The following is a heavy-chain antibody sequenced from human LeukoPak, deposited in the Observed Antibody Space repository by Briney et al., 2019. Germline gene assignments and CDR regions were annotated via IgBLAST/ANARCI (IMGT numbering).Heavy chain of an antibody. J-gene: IGHJ4*02. CDR3: ARDEAAAGMGGIDY. CDR2: IWYDGTNK. D-gene: IGHD6-13*01. Sequence: PGGSLRLSCEASGFTFSSYGMLWVRQAPGKGLEWVAVIWYDGTNKYYADSVKGRFTISRDNSKNTLYLQMNSLRAEDTAVYYCARDEAAAGMGGIDYWGQGTLVTVSS. V-gene: IGHV3-33*01. CDR1: GFTFSSYG.